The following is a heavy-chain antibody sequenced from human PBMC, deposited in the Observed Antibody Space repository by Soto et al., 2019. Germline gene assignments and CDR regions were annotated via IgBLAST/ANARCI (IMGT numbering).Heavy chain of an antibody. V-gene: IGHV1-18*01. CDR3: ARCIQQDYYYGMDV. CDR1: GYTFYSHS. J-gene: IGHJ6*02. Sequence: QAQLVQSGAEGKKPGASVKVSCKASGYTFYSHSISWVRQAPGQGLEWMGRISADNSNTKYAQKFRGRVTMTTDTSTSTVYMELRNLRSDDTAVYYCARCIQQDYYYGMDVWGQGTTVTVSS. CDR2: ISADNSNT. D-gene: IGHD5-18*01.